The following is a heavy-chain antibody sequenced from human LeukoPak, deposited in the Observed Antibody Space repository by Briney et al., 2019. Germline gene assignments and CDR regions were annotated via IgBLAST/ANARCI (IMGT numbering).Heavy chain of an antibody. Sequence: PGGSLRLSCAASGFIFSSYWMSWVRQAPGKGLEWVANIKQDGSEKYYVDSVKGRFTISRDNAKNSLYLQMNSLRAEDTAVYYCARVRDLYDSSGYYYYYGMDVWGQGTTVTVSS. V-gene: IGHV3-7*01. J-gene: IGHJ6*02. CDR2: IKQDGSEK. CDR3: ARVRDLYDSSGYYYYYGMDV. CDR1: GFIFSSYW. D-gene: IGHD3-22*01.